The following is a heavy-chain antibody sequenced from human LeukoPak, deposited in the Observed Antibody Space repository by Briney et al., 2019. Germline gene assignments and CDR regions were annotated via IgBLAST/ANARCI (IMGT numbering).Heavy chain of an antibody. CDR2: IYTSGST. V-gene: IGHV4-4*07. Sequence: PSETLSLTCTVSGGSISSYYWSRIRQPAGKGLEWLGRIYTSGSTNYNPSLKSRVTMSVDTSKNQFSLKLSSVTAADTAVYYCAREEKYSSGWPNEIYYYYYMDVWGKGTTVTVSS. D-gene: IGHD6-19*01. J-gene: IGHJ6*03. CDR1: GGSISSYY. CDR3: AREEKYSSGWPNEIYYYYYMDV.